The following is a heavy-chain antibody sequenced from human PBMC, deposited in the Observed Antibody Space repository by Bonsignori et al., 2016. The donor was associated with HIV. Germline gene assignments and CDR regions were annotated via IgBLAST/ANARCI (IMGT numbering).Heavy chain of an antibody. Sequence: WIRQPPGKGLEWVSYISSSGVTIYYADSVKGRFTISRDNAKNSLYLQMNSLRAEDTAVYYCARAYGGTGYWGQGTLVTVSS. V-gene: IGHV3-11*01. J-gene: IGHJ4*02. CDR2: ISSSGVTI. D-gene: IGHD4-23*01. CDR3: ARAYGGTGY.